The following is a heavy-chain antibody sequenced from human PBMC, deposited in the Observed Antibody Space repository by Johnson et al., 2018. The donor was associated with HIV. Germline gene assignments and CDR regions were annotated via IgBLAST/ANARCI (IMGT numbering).Heavy chain of an antibody. J-gene: IGHJ3*02. D-gene: IGHD3-22*01. Sequence: VQLVESGAGVVRPGGSLRLSCAASGFTFSSYCMHWFRQAPGKGLEWVVVITYSRATKYYADSVKGRFTISRDISTNTLYLQMNSLRVEDTAVYYRARGSRYTYDNDDAYLLHAFDIWGQGTTVTVSS. CDR3: ARGSRYTYDNDDAYLLHAFDI. V-gene: IGHV3-30*19. CDR1: GFTFSSYC. CDR2: ITYSRATK.